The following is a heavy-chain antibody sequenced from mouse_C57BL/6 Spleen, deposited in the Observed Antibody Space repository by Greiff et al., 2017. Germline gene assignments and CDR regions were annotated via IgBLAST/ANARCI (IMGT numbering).Heavy chain of an antibody. CDR1: GYTFTSYW. V-gene: IGHV1-7*01. J-gene: IGHJ2*01. CDR3: ARSFYYGSSHEDYCDY. Sequence: QVQLQQSGAELAKPGASVKLSCKASGYTFTSYWMHWVKQRPGQGLEWIGYINPSSGYTKYNQKFKDKATLTADKSSSTAYMQLSSLTYEDSAVYFCARSFYYGSSHEDYCDYWGQGTTLTVPS. CDR2: INPSSGYT. D-gene: IGHD1-1*01.